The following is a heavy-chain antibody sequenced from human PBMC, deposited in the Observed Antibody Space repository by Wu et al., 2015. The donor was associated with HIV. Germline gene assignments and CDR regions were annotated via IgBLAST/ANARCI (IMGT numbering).Heavy chain of an antibody. CDR3: ASYGPGYNWMYS. J-gene: IGHJ4*02. V-gene: IGHV1-46*01. CDR2: INPGIGTT. CDR1: GYAFTTYY. D-gene: IGHD1-20*01. Sequence: QVQLVQSGAEMKKPGASLNISCKASGYAFTTYYIHWVRQAPGQGLEWMGLINPGIGTTYYAEKFQGRVTMTRDTSTNTVNMQLGTLTSEDTAVYFCASYGPGYNWMYSWGQGTLVTVSS.